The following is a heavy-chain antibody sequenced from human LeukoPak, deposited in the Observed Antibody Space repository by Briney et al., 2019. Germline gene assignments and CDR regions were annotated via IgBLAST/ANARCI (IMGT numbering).Heavy chain of an antibody. CDR1: GYTFTAYY. CDR3: AREVGKYYDILTGYYNLNYFDY. V-gene: IGHV1-2*02. Sequence: ASVQVSCKASGYTFTAYYIHWVRQAPGQGLEWMGWISPYTGGTNYAQKFQGRVTITRDTSISTAYMELSRLRSDDTAVYYCAREVGKYYDILTGYYNLNYFDYWGQGTLVTVSS. D-gene: IGHD3-9*01. J-gene: IGHJ4*02. CDR2: ISPYTGGT.